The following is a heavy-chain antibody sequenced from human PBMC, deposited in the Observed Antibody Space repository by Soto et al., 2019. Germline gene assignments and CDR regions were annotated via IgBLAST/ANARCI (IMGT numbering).Heavy chain of an antibody. J-gene: IGHJ4*02. D-gene: IGHD6-19*01. CDR2: IYYSGST. CDR3: ARHAGPWYSSGWVDY. Sequence: QLQLQESGPGLVKPSETLSLTCTVSGGSISSSSYYWGWIRQPPGKGLEWIGSIYYSGSTYYNPSVKSPVTIAVDTSKSKFSLTLSSVTAADTAVDYGARHAGPWYSSGWVDYWGQGTLVTVSS. CDR1: GGSISSSSYY. V-gene: IGHV4-39*01.